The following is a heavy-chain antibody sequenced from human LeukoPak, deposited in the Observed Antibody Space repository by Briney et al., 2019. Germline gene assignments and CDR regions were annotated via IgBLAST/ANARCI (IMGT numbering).Heavy chain of an antibody. CDR1: GFTFSSYE. V-gene: IGHV3-48*03. D-gene: IGHD2-2*01. CDR3: ARAPLYFTSCYDY. CDR2: ISSSGSTI. Sequence: GGSLRLSCAASGFTFSSYEMNWARQAPGKGLEWVSYISSSGSTIYYADSVKGRFTISRDNAKNSLYLQMNSLRAEDTAVYYCARAPLYFTSCYDYWGQGTLVTVSS. J-gene: IGHJ4*02.